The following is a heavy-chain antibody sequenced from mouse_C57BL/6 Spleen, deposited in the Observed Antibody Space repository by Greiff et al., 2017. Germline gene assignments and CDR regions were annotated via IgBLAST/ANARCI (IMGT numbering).Heavy chain of an antibody. CDR1: GYTFTSYW. Sequence: VQLQQSGAELVKPGASVKLSCKASGYTFTSYWMHWVKQRPGRGLEWIGRIDPNSGGTKYNEKFKSKATLTVDTPASSAYMHLSSLTYEDSAVYYCAKGYSNYEGVFGDWGQGTLVTVSA. J-gene: IGHJ3*01. V-gene: IGHV1-72*01. CDR2: IDPNSGGT. CDR3: AKGYSNYEGVFGD. D-gene: IGHD2-5*01.